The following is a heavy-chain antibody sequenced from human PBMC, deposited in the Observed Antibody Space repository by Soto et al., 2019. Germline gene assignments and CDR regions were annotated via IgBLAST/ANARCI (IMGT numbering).Heavy chain of an antibody. Sequence: GGSLRLSCAASGFTFSSYAMSWVRQAPGKGLEWVSTISGSGGSSYYADSVKGRFSISRDNSRTTLYLQMNSLRAEDTAVYYCAKDAMYYYDTSGSRPSWVDYWGQGTLVTVPS. CDR1: GFTFSSYA. V-gene: IGHV3-23*01. D-gene: IGHD3-22*01. J-gene: IGHJ4*02. CDR2: ISGSGGSS. CDR3: AKDAMYYYDTSGSRPSWVDY.